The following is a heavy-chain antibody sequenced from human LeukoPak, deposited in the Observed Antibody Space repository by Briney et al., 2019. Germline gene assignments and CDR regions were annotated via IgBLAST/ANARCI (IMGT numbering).Heavy chain of an antibody. D-gene: IGHD5-12*01. J-gene: IGHJ3*02. CDR2: IYYSGST. CDR1: GGSISSYY. CDR3: ARDQTITPLDI. Sequence: PSETLSLTCTVSGGSISSYYWSWIRQPPGKGLEWIGYIYYSGSTNYNPSLKSRVTISVDTSKNQFSLKLSSVTAADTAVYYCARDQTITPLDIGAQGQWSPSLQ. V-gene: IGHV4-59*01.